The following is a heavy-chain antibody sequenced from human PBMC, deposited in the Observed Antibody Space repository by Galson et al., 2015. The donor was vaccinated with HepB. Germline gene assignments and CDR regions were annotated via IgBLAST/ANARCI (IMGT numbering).Heavy chain of an antibody. CDR3: AKDFSIWGDSPYAFDI. V-gene: IGHV3-30*02. CDR1: GFTFSSYG. J-gene: IGHJ3*02. Sequence: SLRLSCAASGFTFSSYGIHWVRQAPGKGLDWVAFIRYDGSNKYYADSVKGRFTISRDNSKNTLYLQMNSLRAEDTAVYYCAKDFSIWGDSPYAFDIWGQGTMVTVSS. CDR2: IRYDGSNK. D-gene: IGHD3-16*01.